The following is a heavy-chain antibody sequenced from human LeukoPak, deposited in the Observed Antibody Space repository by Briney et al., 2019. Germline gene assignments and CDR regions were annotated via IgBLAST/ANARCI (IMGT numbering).Heavy chain of an antibody. CDR2: ISFDGTKS. D-gene: IGHD3-22*01. J-gene: IGHJ4*02. CDR1: GFTFSNYD. V-gene: IGHV3-30*04. CDR3: ARSRVANDSSGYYFKLDY. Sequence: GGSLRLSCAASGFTFSNYDIHWVRQAPGKGLEWVAVISFDGTKSYYADSVKGRFTISRDNSKYTLFLQMNSLRAEDTAVYYCARSRVANDSSGYYFKLDYWGQGTLVTVSS.